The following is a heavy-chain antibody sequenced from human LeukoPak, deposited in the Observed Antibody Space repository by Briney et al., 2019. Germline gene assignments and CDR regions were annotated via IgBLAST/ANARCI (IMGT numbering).Heavy chain of an antibody. D-gene: IGHD6-13*01. CDR1: GFTFSSYS. CDR3: ARDVGIAAAGTPPDY. Sequence: GGSLRLSCATSGFTFSSYSMNWVRQAPGKGLEWVSSISSSSSYIYYADSVKGRFTISRDNAKNSLYLQMNSLRAEDTAVYYCARDVGIAAAGTPPDYWGQGTLVTVSS. CDR2: ISSSSSYI. J-gene: IGHJ4*02. V-gene: IGHV3-21*01.